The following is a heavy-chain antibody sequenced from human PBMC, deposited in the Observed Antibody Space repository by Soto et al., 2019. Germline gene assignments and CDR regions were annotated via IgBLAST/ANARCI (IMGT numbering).Heavy chain of an antibody. D-gene: IGHD6-19*01. V-gene: IGHV3-15*07. CDR3: TTASGWYQYGMDV. Sequence: GGSVRLSCAACGFTVRNAWMNWVRQAPGKGLEWVGRIKSKTDGGTTDYAAPVKGRFTISRDDSKNTLYLQMNSLKTEDTAVYYCTTASGWYQYGMDVWGQGTTVT. CDR2: IKSKTDGGTT. CDR1: GFTVRNAW. J-gene: IGHJ6*02.